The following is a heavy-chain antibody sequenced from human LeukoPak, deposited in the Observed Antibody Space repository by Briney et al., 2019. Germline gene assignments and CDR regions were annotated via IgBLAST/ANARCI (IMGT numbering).Heavy chain of an antibody. Sequence: GGSLRLSCTVSGFTFSTNAMSWVRQAPGKGLEWVSAISGGAGYTYYADSVKGRFTISRDISKNTVYLQMNRLRAEDTAIYYCAKDTYYYDSSGYYYDYWGQGTLVTVSS. CDR3: AKDTYYYDSSGYYYDY. V-gene: IGHV3-23*01. J-gene: IGHJ4*02. CDR1: GFTFSTNA. CDR2: ISGGAGYT. D-gene: IGHD3-22*01.